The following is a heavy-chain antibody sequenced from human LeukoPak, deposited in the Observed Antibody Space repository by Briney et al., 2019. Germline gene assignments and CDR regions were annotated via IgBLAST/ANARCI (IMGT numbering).Heavy chain of an antibody. D-gene: IGHD3-22*01. Sequence: PVGSVRVSCKASGFTFINYYISWVRQAPGKGLEWLAKINQDGSVVYYVDYVKCRLTISRDNAKPSLYLQINSPPADDTAVYYCARDQGSMIVVRTTTWYFDLWGRGTLVTASS. J-gene: IGHJ2*01. CDR1: GFTFINYY. V-gene: IGHV3-7*01. CDR3: ARDQGSMIVVRTTTWYFDL. CDR2: INQDGSVV.